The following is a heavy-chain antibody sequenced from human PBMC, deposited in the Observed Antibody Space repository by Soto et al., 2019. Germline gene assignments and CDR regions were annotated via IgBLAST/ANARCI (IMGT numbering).Heavy chain of an antibody. CDR2: ISGGGDTT. J-gene: IGHJ4*02. CDR1: GFTFNNYA. CDR3: GKGRGGSGSLTPRVDF. D-gene: IGHD3-10*01. V-gene: IGHV3-23*01. Sequence: EVQLLESGGGLVQPGGSLRLSCAASGFTFNNYAMTWVRQAPGKGLEWVSAISGGGDTTSYADSVKGRFTVSRDGSKNPLYLPMSSLRAEDTALYYWGKGRGGSGSLTPRVDFWGQGTLVTVSS.